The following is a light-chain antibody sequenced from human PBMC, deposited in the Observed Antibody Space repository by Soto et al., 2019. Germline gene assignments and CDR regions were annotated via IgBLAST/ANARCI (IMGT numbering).Light chain of an antibody. V-gene: IGLV2-23*01. J-gene: IGLJ1*01. Sequence: QSALTQPASVSGSPGQSITISCTGTSSDVGSYDLVSWYQQHPNKDPKLIIYEGNKRPSGVSHRFSDSKSGNTASLPISGLQAEDEADYFCCSYAGSNTYVFGTGTKLTV. CDR2: EGN. CDR1: SSDVGSYDL. CDR3: CSYAGSNTYV.